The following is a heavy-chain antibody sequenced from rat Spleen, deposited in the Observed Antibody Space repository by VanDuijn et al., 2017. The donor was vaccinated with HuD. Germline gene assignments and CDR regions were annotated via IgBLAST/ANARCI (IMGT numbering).Heavy chain of an antibody. J-gene: IGHJ3*01. CDR3: ARQDNYVGFAY. V-gene: IGHV5-31*01. CDR2: ITNTGGVT. CDR1: GFTFSKYW. Sequence: EVQLVETGGGLVQPGRSLKLSCVAAGFTFSKYWMYWVRRAPGRGLEWVASITNTGGVTYYPDSVKGRFTISRDNAKSTLYLKMDSMRSEDTAPYYCARQDNYVGFAYWGKGTLVTVSS. D-gene: IGHD1-10*01.